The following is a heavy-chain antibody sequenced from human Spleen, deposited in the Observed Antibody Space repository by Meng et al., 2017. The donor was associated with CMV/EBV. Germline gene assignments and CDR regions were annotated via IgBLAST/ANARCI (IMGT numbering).Heavy chain of an antibody. V-gene: IGHV4-30-4*01. D-gene: IGHD2-21*01. CDR2: IHHSGSA. CDR1: GGSMSSGNYY. CDR3: ASFDHIPRRNYFDY. Sequence: QVPLQESGPGLVEPYQTLSLTCTVSGGSMSSGNYYWSWIRQPPGKGLEWIGYIHHSGSAYYNPSLKSRVSISVDTSKNQFSLNLNSMTAADTAVYYCASFDHIPRRNYFDYWGQGTLVTVSS. J-gene: IGHJ4*02.